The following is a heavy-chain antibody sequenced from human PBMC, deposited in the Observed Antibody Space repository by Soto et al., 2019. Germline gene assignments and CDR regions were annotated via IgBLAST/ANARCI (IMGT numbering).Heavy chain of an antibody. Sequence: EVQLVESGGGLVQPGGSLRLSCAASGFTVSSNYMSWVRQAPGKGLEWVSVIYSGGSTYYADSVKGRFTISRDNSKNTLYLQMNSLRAEDTAVYYCARDVMVNHANPYYYYYGMDVWGQGTTVTVSS. J-gene: IGHJ6*02. V-gene: IGHV3-66*01. D-gene: IGHD2-8*01. CDR3: ARDVMVNHANPYYYYYGMDV. CDR2: IYSGGST. CDR1: GFTVSSNY.